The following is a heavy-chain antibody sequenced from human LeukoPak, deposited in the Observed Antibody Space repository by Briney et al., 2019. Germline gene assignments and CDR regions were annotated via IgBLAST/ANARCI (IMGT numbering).Heavy chain of an antibody. CDR1: GGTFSSYA. CDR2: IIPIFGTA. J-gene: IGHJ6*02. V-gene: IGHV1-69*13. Sequence: ASVKVSCKASGGTFSSYAINWVRQAPGQGLEWMGGIIPIFGTANYAQRFQGRVTITADESTSTAYMELSGLRSEDTAVYYCARETLGGRGYYYYGMDVWGQGTTVTVSS. CDR3: ARETLGGRGYYYYGMDV. D-gene: IGHD4-23*01.